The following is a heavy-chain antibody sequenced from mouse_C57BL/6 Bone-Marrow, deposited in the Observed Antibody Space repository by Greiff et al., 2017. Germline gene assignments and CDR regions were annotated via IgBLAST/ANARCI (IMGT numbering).Heavy chain of an antibody. D-gene: IGHD1-1*02. V-gene: IGHV5-12*01. CDR2: ISNGGGST. J-gene: IGHJ2*01. CDR3: ARQRWEGYYFDY. Sequence: EVQVVESGGGLAQPGGSLKLSCAASGFTFSDYYMYWVRQTPEKRLEWVAYISNGGGSTYYPDTVKGRFTISRDNAKNTLYLQMSRLKSEDTAMYYSARQRWEGYYFDYWGQGTTLTVSS. CDR1: GFTFSDYY.